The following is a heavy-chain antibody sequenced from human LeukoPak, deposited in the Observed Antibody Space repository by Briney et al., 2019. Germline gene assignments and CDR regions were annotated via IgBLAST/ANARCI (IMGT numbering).Heavy chain of an antibody. CDR3: ARQLEYYDFWSGFPHSNNWFDP. CDR1: GYTFTSYG. D-gene: IGHD3-3*01. J-gene: IGHJ5*02. CDR2: ISAYNGYT. V-gene: IGHV1-18*01. Sequence: ASVKVSCKASGYTFTSYGISWVRQAPGQGLEWMGWISAYNGYTNYAQKLQGGVTMTTDTSTSTAYMELRSLRSDDTAVYYCARQLEYYDFWSGFPHSNNWFDPRGQGTLVTVSS.